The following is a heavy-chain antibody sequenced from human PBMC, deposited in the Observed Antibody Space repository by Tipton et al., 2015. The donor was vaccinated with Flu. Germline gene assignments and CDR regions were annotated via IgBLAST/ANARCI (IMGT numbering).Heavy chain of an antibody. CDR3: ARGNSYCSSTSCYEVSYYYYGMDV. J-gene: IGHJ6*02. CDR1: GFTFSSYA. CDR2: ISSNGGST. D-gene: IGHD2-2*01. V-gene: IGHV3-64*01. Sequence: SLRLSCAASGFTFSSYAMHWVRQAPGKGLEYVSAISSNGGSTYYANSVKGRFTISRDNSKSTLYLQMGSLRAEDMAVYYCARGNSYCSSTSCYEVSYYYYGMDVWGQGTTVTVSS.